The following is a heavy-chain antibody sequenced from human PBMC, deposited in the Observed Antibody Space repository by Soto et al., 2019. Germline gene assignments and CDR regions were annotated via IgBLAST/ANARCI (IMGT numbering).Heavy chain of an antibody. J-gene: IGHJ4*02. CDR1: GFTFSSYA. D-gene: IGHD3-3*02. Sequence: EVQLLESGGGLVQPGGSLRLSCAASGFTFSSYAMSWLRQAPGKGLEWVSIISDTGGSTYYAADSVKGRFTISRDNSKNTLYLQMNSLRAEDTAVYYCAKSHPAFTYGEVVDYWGQGTLVTVSS. V-gene: IGHV3-23*01. CDR2: ISDTGGST. CDR3: AKSHPAFTYGEVVDY.